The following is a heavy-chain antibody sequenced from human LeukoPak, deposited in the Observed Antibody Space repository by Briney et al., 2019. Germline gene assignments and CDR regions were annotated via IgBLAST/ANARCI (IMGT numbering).Heavy chain of an antibody. V-gene: IGHV4-39*07. CDR2: IYYSGST. CDR1: GGSISSSSYY. CDR3: ARGSGVKREWAY. J-gene: IGHJ4*02. Sequence: SQTLSLTCTVSGGSISSSSYYWGWIRQPPGKGLEWIGSIYYSGSTYYNPSLKSRVTISVDTSKNQFSLKLSSVTAADTAVYYCARGSGVKREWAYWGQGTLVTVSS. D-gene: IGHD3-3*01.